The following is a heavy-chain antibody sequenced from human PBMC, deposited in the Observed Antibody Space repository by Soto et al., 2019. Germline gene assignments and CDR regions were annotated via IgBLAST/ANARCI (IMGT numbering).Heavy chain of an antibody. CDR3: ARDRDSEYDYIWGSYRFRPRGSAFDI. CDR2: INLNSGGA. CDR1: GYTFTDYY. V-gene: IGHV1-2*02. D-gene: IGHD3-16*02. Sequence: GASVKVSCKASGYTFTDYYAHWVRQAPGQGLEWMGWINLNSGGANYAQKFQGRVTITRDTSASTAYMELSSLRSEDTAVYYCARDRDSEYDYIWGSYRFRPRGSAFDIWGQGTMVTVSS. J-gene: IGHJ3*02.